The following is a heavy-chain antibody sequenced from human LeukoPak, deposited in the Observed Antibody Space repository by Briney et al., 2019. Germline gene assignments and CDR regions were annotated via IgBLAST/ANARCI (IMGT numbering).Heavy chain of an antibody. CDR2: ISYDGSNK. D-gene: IGHD3-16*01. V-gene: IGHV3-30*18. CDR3: AKDRGGPYYDYVWGSYRIDP. CDR1: GFTFSSYG. J-gene: IGHJ5*02. Sequence: GGSLRLSCAASGFTFSSYGMHWVRQAPGKGLEWVAVISYDGSNKYYADSVKGRFTISRDNSKNTLYLQMNSLRAEDTAVYYCAKDRGGPYYDYVWGSYRIDPWGQGTLVTVSS.